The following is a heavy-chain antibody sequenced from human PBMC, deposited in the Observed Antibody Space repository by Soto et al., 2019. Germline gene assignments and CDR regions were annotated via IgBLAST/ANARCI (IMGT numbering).Heavy chain of an antibody. J-gene: IGHJ6*03. Sequence: SETLSLTCAVYGGSFSGYYWSWIRQPPGKGLEWIGEINHSGSTNYNPSLKSRVTISVDTSKNQFSLKLGSVTAADTAVYYCARGLRQSYYYYYYMDVWGKGTTVTVSS. CDR2: INHSGST. CDR1: GGSFSGYY. D-gene: IGHD4-17*01. V-gene: IGHV4-34*01. CDR3: ARGLRQSYYYYYYMDV.